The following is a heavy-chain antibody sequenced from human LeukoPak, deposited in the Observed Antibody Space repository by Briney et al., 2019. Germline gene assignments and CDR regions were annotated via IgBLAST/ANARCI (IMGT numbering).Heavy chain of an antibody. CDR3: ARYCSSTSCLYFDH. D-gene: IGHD2-2*01. V-gene: IGHV3-53*01. CDR2: IYSGGST. J-gene: IGHJ4*02. CDR1: GFTVSSNY. Sequence: GGSLRLSCAASGFTVSSNYMSWVRQAPGKGLEWVSVIYSGGSTYYADSVKGRFTISRDNSKNTLYLQMNSLRAEDTAVYYCARYCSSTSCLYFDHWGQGTLVTVSS.